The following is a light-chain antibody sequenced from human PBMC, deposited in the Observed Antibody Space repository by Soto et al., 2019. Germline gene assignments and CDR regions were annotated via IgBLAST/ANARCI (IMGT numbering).Light chain of an antibody. CDR2: DAS. CDR3: QQYGSFSPIT. CDR1: RSISNW. J-gene: IGKJ4*01. Sequence: DIQMTQSPSTLSASAGDRVTITCRASRSISNWLAWYQQRPGIAPKLLIFDASILQSGVPSRLSGSGSGTEFTLSISRLQTDDFATYYCQQYGSFSPITFGGGTKVDIK. V-gene: IGKV1-5*01.